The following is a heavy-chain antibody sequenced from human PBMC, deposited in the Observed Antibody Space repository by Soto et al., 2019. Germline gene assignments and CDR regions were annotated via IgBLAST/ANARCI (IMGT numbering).Heavy chain of an antibody. D-gene: IGHD6-13*01. Sequence: VGSLRLSCAASGFTFSSYSMNWVRQAPGKGLEWVSSISSSSSYIYYADSVKGRFTISRDNAKNSLYLQMNSLRAEDTAVYYCARDRGIAAANAFDIWGQGTMVTVSS. CDR2: ISSSSSYI. CDR1: GFTFSSYS. V-gene: IGHV3-21*01. CDR3: ARDRGIAAANAFDI. J-gene: IGHJ3*02.